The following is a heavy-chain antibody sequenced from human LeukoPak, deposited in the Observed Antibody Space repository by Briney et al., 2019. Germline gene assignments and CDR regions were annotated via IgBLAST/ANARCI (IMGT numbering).Heavy chain of an antibody. Sequence: ASVKVSCKASGYTFTDYYLHWVRQAPGQGLEWMGWINPNNGGTNYAQKFQGRVTMTRDTSISTAYMELSRLRSDDTAVYYCARGSGSRLPSWFDPWGQGTLVTVSS. CDR3: ARGSGSRLPSWFDP. CDR2: INPNNGGT. J-gene: IGHJ5*02. V-gene: IGHV1-2*02. D-gene: IGHD3-10*01. CDR1: GYTFTDYY.